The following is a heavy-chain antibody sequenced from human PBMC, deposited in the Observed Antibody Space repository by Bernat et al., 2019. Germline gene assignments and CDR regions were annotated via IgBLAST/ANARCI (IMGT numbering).Heavy chain of an antibody. CDR1: GFTFSTYG. CDR2: ISNSGGLT. Sequence: EVQLVESGGGLVQPGGSLRLLCVASGFTFSTYGMRWVRQAPGKGPEWVSSISNSGGLTYYVDSVTGRFTVSSDNSNNTLYLQMNSLRAEDTAVYYCAKITVAGHWYFDLWGRGTLVTVSS. V-gene: IGHV3-23*04. CDR3: AKITVAGHWYFDL. D-gene: IGHD6-19*01. J-gene: IGHJ2*01.